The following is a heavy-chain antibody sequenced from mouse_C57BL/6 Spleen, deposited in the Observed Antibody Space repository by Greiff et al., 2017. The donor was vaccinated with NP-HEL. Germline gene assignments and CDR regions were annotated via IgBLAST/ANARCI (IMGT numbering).Heavy chain of an antibody. Sequence: EVQLQQSGAELVRPGASVKLSCTASGFNIKDDYMHWVKQRPEQGLEWIGWIDPENGDTEYASKFQGKATITADTSSNTAYLQLSSLTSEDTAVYYCTTQRWLLRLYAMDYWGQGTSVTVSS. CDR3: TTQRWLLRLYAMDY. J-gene: IGHJ4*01. CDR2: IDPENGDT. V-gene: IGHV14-4*01. CDR1: GFNIKDDY. D-gene: IGHD2-3*01.